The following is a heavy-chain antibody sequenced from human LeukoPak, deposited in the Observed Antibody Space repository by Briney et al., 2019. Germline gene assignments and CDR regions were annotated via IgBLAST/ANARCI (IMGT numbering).Heavy chain of an antibody. V-gene: IGHV1-58*02. Sequence: SVKVSCKASGFTFTSSAMQWVRQARGQRLEWIGWIVVGSGNTNYAQKFQERVTITRDMSTSTAYMELSSLRSEDTAVYYCARSLAYCSSTSCYAYYYMDVWGKGTTVTISS. J-gene: IGHJ6*03. CDR3: ARSLAYCSSTSCYAYYYMDV. D-gene: IGHD2-2*01. CDR2: IVVGSGNT. CDR1: GFTFTSSA.